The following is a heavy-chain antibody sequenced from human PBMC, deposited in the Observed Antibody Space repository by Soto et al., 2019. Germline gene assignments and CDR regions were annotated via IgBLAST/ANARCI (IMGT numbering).Heavy chain of an antibody. CDR1: GFTFSSYA. CDR2: ISYDGSNK. V-gene: IGHV3-30-3*01. Sequence: GGFLRLSCAASGFTFSSYAMHWVRQAPGKGLEWVAVISYDGSNKYYADSVKGRFTISRDNSKNTLYLQMNSLRAEDTAVYYCARGMYTIDYWGQGTLVPVSS. J-gene: IGHJ4*02. D-gene: IGHD1-1*01. CDR3: ARGMYTIDY.